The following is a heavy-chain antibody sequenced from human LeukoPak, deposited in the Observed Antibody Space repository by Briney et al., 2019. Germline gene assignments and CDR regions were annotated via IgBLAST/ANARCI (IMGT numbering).Heavy chain of an antibody. CDR3: ARGRIAVAVSYYYYGMDV. CDR2: IYYSGST. Sequence: TSSETLSLTCTVSGGSISSSSYYWGWIRQPPGKGLEWIGSIYYSGSTYYNPSLKSRVTISVDTSKNQFSLKLSSVTAADTAVYYCARGRIAVAVSYYYYGMDVWGQGTTVTVSS. CDR1: GGSISSSSYY. J-gene: IGHJ6*02. D-gene: IGHD6-19*01. V-gene: IGHV4-39*07.